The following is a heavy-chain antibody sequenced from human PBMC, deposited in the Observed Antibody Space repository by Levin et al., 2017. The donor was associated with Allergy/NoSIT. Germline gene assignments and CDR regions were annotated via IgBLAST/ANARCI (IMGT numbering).Heavy chain of an antibody. CDR3: ARRINSWTQIGYFDH. J-gene: IGHJ4*02. V-gene: IGHV4-39*01. CDR1: GDSISSTSSY. Sequence: PSETLSLTCGVSGDSISSTSSYWGWIRQPPGKGLEWIGSVASSGSTYYNPSLTSRVTISVATSKNQFSLKLSSVTAADTAVYYCARRINSWTQIGYFDHWGQGTLVTVAS. D-gene: IGHD6-13*01. CDR2: VASSGST.